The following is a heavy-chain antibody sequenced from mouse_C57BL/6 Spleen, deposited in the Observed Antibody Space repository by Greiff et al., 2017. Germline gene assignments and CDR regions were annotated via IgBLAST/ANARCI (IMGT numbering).Heavy chain of an antibody. CDR1: GYTFTSYW. CDR3: AREDYYGSSYGYFDV. D-gene: IGHD1-1*01. CDR2: IDPSDSET. J-gene: IGHJ1*03. Sequence: QVQLKQPGAELVRPGSSVKLSCKASGYTFTSYWMHWVKQRPIQGLEWIGNIDPSDSETHYNQKFKDKATLTVDKSSSTAYMQLSSLTSEDSAVYYCAREDYYGSSYGYFDVWGTGTTVTVSS. V-gene: IGHV1-52*01.